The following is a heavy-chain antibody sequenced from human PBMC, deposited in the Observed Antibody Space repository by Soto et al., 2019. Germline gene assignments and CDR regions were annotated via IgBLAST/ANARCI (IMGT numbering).Heavy chain of an antibody. CDR2: IYYSGST. J-gene: IGHJ5*02. D-gene: IGHD3-9*01. CDR3: ARGRRYFDWLLGNWFDP. Sequence: PSETLSLTCTVSGGSISSYYWSWIRQSPEKGLEYIGYIYYSGSTNYNPSLKSRVTISVDTSKNQFSLKLSSVTAADTAVYYCARGRRYFDWLLGNWFDPWGQGTLVTVSS. V-gene: IGHV4-59*01. CDR1: GGSISSYY.